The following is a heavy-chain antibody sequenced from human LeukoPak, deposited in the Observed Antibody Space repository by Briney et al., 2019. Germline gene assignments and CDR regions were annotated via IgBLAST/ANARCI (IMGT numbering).Heavy chain of an antibody. V-gene: IGHV4-59*01. D-gene: IGHD4/OR15-4a*01. CDR1: GGSISSYY. CDR2: IYYSGST. J-gene: IGHJ3*02. CDR3: ARSPPMVNFDI. Sequence: SETLSLTCTVSGGSISSYYWSWIRQPPGKGLEWIGEIYYSGSTNYNPSLKSRVTISVDTSKNQFSLKLSSVTAADTAVYYCARSPPMVNFDIWGQGTMVTVSS.